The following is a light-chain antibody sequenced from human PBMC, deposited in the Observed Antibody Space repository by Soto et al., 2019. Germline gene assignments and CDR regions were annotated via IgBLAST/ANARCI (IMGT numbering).Light chain of an antibody. CDR1: QSVSSN. Sequence: EIVMTQSPATLSVSPGERATLSCRASQSVSSNLAWYQQKPGQAPRLLIYGASTRATGIPARFSGSGSWTEFTLTLSSLQSREFAVYYCQQYNNWPYTFGQGAKLEIK. J-gene: IGKJ2*01. CDR3: QQYNNWPYT. CDR2: GAS. V-gene: IGKV3-15*01.